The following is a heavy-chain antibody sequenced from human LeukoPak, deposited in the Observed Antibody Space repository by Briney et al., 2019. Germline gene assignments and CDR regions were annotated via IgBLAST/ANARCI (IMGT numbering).Heavy chain of an antibody. V-gene: IGHV3-15*01. CDR1: GFTFSNAW. Sequence: PGGSLRLSCATSGFTFSNAWMNWVRQAPGKGLEWVGRIKSKTDGGTTDYVAPVKGRFTISRDDSKNTLYRQMNSLRTEDTAVYYCTTDPVGPTVDSWGQGTLVTVSS. CDR3: TTDPVGPTVDS. J-gene: IGHJ4*02. D-gene: IGHD1-26*01. CDR2: IKSKTDGGTT.